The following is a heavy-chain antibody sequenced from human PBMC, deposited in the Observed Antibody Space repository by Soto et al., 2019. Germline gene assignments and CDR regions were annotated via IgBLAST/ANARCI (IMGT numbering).Heavy chain of an antibody. V-gene: IGHV3-21*01. CDR1: GFTFSSYS. J-gene: IGHJ4*02. Sequence: EVQLVESGGGLVKPGGSLRLSCAASGFTFSSYSMNWVRQAPGKGLEWVSSISSSSSYIYYADSVKGRFTISRDNAKNSLYLQMNSLRAEDTAVYYCAADQGATTIDYWGQGTLVTVSS. CDR2: ISSSSSYI. D-gene: IGHD1-26*01. CDR3: AADQGATTIDY.